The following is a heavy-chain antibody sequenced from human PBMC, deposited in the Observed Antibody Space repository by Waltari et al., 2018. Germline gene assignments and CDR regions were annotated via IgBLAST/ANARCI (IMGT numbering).Heavy chain of an antibody. Sequence: EVLLVESGGGLVQPGGSLRLSCAASGFTFSRYWIHWVRQVPGRGLEWVSRFNGDGTFTSYADSAEGRFTISRDNAKSTLYLQMNSLGVDDTAVYYCATDLAGPEDRWGQGTLVTVSS. V-gene: IGHV3-74*03. J-gene: IGHJ5*02. CDR3: ATDLAGPEDR. CDR1: GFTFSRYW. CDR2: FNGDGTFT.